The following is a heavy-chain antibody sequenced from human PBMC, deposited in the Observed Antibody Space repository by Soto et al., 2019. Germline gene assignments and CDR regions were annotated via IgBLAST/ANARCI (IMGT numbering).Heavy chain of an antibody. D-gene: IGHD3-22*01. CDR3: ARDVGMDYYDSSGPDDAFDI. V-gene: IGHV1-18*01. CDR1: GYTFTSYG. J-gene: IGHJ3*02. CDR2: ISTYSGNT. Sequence: QVQLVQSGTEVKKPGASVKVSCKASGYTFTSYGITWVRQAPGQGLEWMGRISTYSGNTNYAQKLQGRVTMTTDTSTSTAYMELRSLRSDDTAVYYCARDVGMDYYDSSGPDDAFDIWGQGTMVTVSS.